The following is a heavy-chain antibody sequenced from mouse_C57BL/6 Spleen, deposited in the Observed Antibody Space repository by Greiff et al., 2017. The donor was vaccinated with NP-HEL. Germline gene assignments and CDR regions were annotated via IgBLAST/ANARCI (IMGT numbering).Heavy chain of an antibody. D-gene: IGHD1-1*01. Sequence: EVKLMESGGGLVKPGGSLKLSCAASGFTFSDYGMHWVRQAPEKGLEWVAYISSGSSTIYYADTVKGRFTISRDNAKNTLFLQMTSLRSEDTAMYYCARTIYYYGSSYLYYAMDYWGQGTSVTVSS. CDR3: ARTIYYYGSSYLYYAMDY. CDR1: GFTFSDYG. CDR2: ISSGSSTI. V-gene: IGHV5-17*01. J-gene: IGHJ4*01.